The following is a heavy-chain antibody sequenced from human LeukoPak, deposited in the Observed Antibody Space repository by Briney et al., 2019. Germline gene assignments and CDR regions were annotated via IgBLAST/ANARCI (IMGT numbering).Heavy chain of an antibody. CDR1: GFTFSNYG. D-gene: IGHD3-10*01. J-gene: IGHJ4*02. Sequence: GGSLRLSCAASGFTFSNYGMSWVRQAPGKGLEWISAISGSGGTTYYADSVKGQFTISRDNSNNTLYLQLNSLRVEDTAVYYCAKDLMVVRGVPPDWWGQGTLVTVSS. CDR3: AKDLMVVRGVPPDW. V-gene: IGHV3-23*01. CDR2: ISGSGGTT.